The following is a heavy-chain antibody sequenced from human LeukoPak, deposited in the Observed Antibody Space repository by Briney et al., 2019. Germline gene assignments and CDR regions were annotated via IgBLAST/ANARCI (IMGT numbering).Heavy chain of an antibody. Sequence: SVKVSCKASGGTFSSYAISWVRQAPGQGLEWMGGIIPIFGTANYAQKFQGRVTITTDESTSTAYMELSSLRSEDAAVYYCARSESSLSEMATIGPLNFDYWGQGTLVTVSS. CDR2: IIPIFGTA. V-gene: IGHV1-69*05. J-gene: IGHJ4*02. CDR1: GGTFSSYA. D-gene: IGHD5-24*01. CDR3: ARSESSLSEMATIGPLNFDY.